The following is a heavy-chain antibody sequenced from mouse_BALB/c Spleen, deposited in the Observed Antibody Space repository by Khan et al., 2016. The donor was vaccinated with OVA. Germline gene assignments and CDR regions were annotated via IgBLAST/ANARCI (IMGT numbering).Heavy chain of an antibody. Sequence: EVQLQESGPGLVKPSQSLSLTCTVTGYSITSDYAWNWIRQFPGNKLEWMGYIKYSGSTSYNPSLKSRLSITRDTSKNQFFLQLNSVTTEDTATYYCARSGTITTVVATDFDYWGQGTTLTVSS. V-gene: IGHV3-2*02. CDR3: ARSGTITTVVATDFDY. CDR2: IKYSGST. J-gene: IGHJ2*01. CDR1: GYSITSDYA. D-gene: IGHD1-1*01.